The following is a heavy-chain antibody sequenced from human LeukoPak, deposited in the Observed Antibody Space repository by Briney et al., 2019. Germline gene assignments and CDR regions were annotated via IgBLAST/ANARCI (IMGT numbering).Heavy chain of an antibody. CDR2: IYYSGST. CDR1: GGSISSYY. D-gene: IGHD5-18*01. J-gene: IGHJ4*02. V-gene: IGHV4-59*01. Sequence: SETLSLTCTVSGGSISSYYWSWIRQPPGKGLEWIGYIYYSGSTNYNPSLKSRVTISVDTSKNQFSLKLSSVTAADTAVYYCARGMDTAMVLGYYFDYWGQGTLVTVSS. CDR3: ARGMDTAMVLGYYFDY.